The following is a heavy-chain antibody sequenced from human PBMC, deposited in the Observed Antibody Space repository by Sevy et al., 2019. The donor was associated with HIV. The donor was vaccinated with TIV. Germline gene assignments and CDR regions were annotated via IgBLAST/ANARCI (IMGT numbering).Heavy chain of an antibody. J-gene: IGHJ4*02. D-gene: IGHD2-21*02. CDR2: ISGSGGST. CDR1: GFTFSSYA. V-gene: IGHV3-23*01. CDR3: ARGREVVTAKRIYYFDY. Sequence: GGSLRLSCAASGFTFSSYAMSWVRQAPGKGLEWVSAISGSGGSTYYADSVKGRFTISRDNSKNTLYLQMNSLRAEDTAVYYCARGREVVTAKRIYYFDYWGQGTLVTVSS.